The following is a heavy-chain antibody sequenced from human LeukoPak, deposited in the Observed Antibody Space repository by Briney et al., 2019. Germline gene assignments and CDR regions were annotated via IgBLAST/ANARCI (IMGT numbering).Heavy chain of an antibody. V-gene: IGHV1-24*01. CDR1: GYTLTELF. CDR2: FDPEVIQT. J-gene: IGHJ4*02. Sequence: ASVTVSCKVSGYTLTELFMHWVRQAPGKGLEWMGGFDPEVIQTIYAQKFQGRITVTRDTSTSTVHMELSGLRSEDTAVYYCARDQEAFDYWGQGTLVTVSS. CDR3: ARDQEAFDY.